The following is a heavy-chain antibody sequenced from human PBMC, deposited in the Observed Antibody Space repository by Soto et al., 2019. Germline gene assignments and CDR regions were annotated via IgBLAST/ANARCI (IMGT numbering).Heavy chain of an antibody. CDR3: ARDKYSDHDGPFDY. J-gene: IGHJ4*02. CDR1: GFTFSDYY. D-gene: IGHD5-12*01. V-gene: IGHV3-11*01. Sequence: GSLRLSCAASGFTFSDYYMSWIRQAPGKGLEWVSHISAGGTTIYYADSVKGRFTISRDNAKNSLYLQMNSLIAEDTAIYYCARDKYSDHDGPFDYWGQGSLVTVSS. CDR2: ISAGGTTI.